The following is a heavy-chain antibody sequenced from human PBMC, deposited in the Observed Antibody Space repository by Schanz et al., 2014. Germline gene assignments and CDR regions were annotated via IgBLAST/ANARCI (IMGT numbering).Heavy chain of an antibody. J-gene: IGHJ4*02. Sequence: EVQLLESGGGLVQPGGSLRLSCAASGFTFTTHSMTWVRQAPGKGLEWVSGISGSGGSTYYADSVEGRFTISRDRFQNTLYLRMSSLRAEDTAVYYCARPRFDYGEVDYWGQGTLVTVSS. V-gene: IGHV3-23*01. CDR1: GFTFTTHS. CDR2: ISGSGGST. D-gene: IGHD4-17*01. CDR3: ARPRFDYGEVDY.